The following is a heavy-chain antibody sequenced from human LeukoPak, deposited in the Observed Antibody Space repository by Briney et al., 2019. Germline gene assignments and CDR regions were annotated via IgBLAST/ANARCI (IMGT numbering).Heavy chain of an antibody. CDR1: GFTFSSYG. J-gene: IGHJ4*02. CDR3: AKDGSLYSSSWYLDY. Sequence: GGSLRLSCAASGFTFSSYGMHWVRQAPGKGLEWVAFIRHDGNNKYYADSVKGRFTISRDNSKNTLYLQMNSLRAEDTALYYCAKDGSLYSSSWYLDYWGQGTLVTVPS. D-gene: IGHD6-13*01. CDR2: IRHDGNNK. V-gene: IGHV3-30*02.